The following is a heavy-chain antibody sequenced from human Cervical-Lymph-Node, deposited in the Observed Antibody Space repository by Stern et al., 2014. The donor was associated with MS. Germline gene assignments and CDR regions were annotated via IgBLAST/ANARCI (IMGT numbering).Heavy chain of an antibody. CDR2: LIPVFDAP. Sequence: EQLVESGAEVKKVGSSVKVSCKASGDTLSSHTISWVRQAPGQRLEWMGGLIPVFDAPNYEKKVQGRVTITSDENTSTAHREMSSLGSEYSAVYYCATGAHGMDVWGQGTAVIVSS. J-gene: IGHJ6*02. V-gene: IGHV1-69*01. CDR1: GDTLSSHT. CDR3: ATGAHGMDV. D-gene: IGHD3-10*01.